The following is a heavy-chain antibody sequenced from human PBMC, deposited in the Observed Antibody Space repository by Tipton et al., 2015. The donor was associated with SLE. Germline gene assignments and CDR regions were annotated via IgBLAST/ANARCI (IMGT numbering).Heavy chain of an antibody. CDR1: GGSFSGYY. CDR3: ARCNYVEMATIRAFDI. D-gene: IGHD5-24*01. Sequence: TLSLTCAVYGGSFSGYYWSWIRQPPGKGLEWIGEINHSGSTNYNPSLKSRVTISVDTSKNQFSLKLNSVTAADTAVYYCARCNYVEMATIRAFDIWGQGTMVTVPS. J-gene: IGHJ3*02. V-gene: IGHV4-34*01. CDR2: INHSGST.